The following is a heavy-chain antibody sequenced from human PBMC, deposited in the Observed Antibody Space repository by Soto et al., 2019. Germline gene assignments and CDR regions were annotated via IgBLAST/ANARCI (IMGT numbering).Heavy chain of an antibody. CDR2: IYHSGST. J-gene: IGHJ4*02. D-gene: IGHD4-17*01. CDR1: GGSISSGGYS. V-gene: IGHV4-30-2*02. CDR3: ARLPYYGGSKDY. Sequence: ASETLSLTCAVSGGSISSGGYSWSWIRQPPGKGLEWIGYIYHSGSTYYNPSLKSRVTISVDRSKNQFSLKLSSVTAADTAVYYCARLPYYGGSKDYWGQGTLVTVSS.